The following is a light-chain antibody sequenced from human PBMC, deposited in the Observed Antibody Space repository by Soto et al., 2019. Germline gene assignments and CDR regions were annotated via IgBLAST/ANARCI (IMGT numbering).Light chain of an antibody. CDR1: QSISSY. CDR3: QQSYSTPRT. J-gene: IGKJ1*01. V-gene: IGKV1-39*01. Sequence: DSQMTQSNSSLSASXXDRVTITCWASQSISSYLNWYQQKPGKAPKXXIYAASSLQSGVPSRFSGSGAGTDFTLTISSLQPEDFATYYCQQSYSTPRTFGQGTKVEIK. CDR2: AAS.